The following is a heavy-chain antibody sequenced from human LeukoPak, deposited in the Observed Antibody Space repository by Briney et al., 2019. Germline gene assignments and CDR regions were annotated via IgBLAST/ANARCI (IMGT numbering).Heavy chain of an antibody. CDR2: IYHSGST. V-gene: IGHV4-38-2*02. Sequence: PSETLSLTCTVSGYSISSGYFWGLIRQPPGKGLEWIGNIYHSGSTYYNPSLKSRVTISVDTSKNQFSLKLSSVTAADTAVYYCARDFRGSGWGGSPDYWGQGTLVTVSS. J-gene: IGHJ4*02. CDR1: GYSISSGYF. CDR3: ARDFRGSGWGGSPDY. D-gene: IGHD6-19*01.